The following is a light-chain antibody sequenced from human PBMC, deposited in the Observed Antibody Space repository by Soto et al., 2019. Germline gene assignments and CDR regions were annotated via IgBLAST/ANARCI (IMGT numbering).Light chain of an antibody. CDR1: QGITSS. J-gene: IGKJ4*01. Sequence: AIQLTQSPSSLSASVGDRVTITCRASQGITSSLAWYQQKPGKAPKLLIYAASILQSGVPSGFSGSGFGTDFTLTINSLRAEDFATYFCQQVRSYPSTFGGGTRVEI. V-gene: IGKV1-13*02. CDR2: AAS. CDR3: QQVRSYPST.